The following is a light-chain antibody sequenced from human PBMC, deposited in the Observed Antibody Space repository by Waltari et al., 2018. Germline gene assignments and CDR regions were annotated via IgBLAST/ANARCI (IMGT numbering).Light chain of an antibody. J-gene: IGLJ2*01. CDR1: NSDVGAYNY. Sequence: QSALTQPRSVSGSPGQSVTLSCTGTNSDVGAYNYVSWYQQRPGNAPKLVIYDVDKRPAGVPDRFSGSKAGNTASLTISGLQTDDEADYYCCSYAGRYTSVFGGGTKVTVL. V-gene: IGLV2-11*01. CDR2: DVD. CDR3: CSYAGRYTSV.